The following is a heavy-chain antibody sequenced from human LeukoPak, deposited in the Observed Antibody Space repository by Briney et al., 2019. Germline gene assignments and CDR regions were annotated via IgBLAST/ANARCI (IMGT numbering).Heavy chain of an antibody. J-gene: IGHJ6*02. CDR3: AKDLGYCSSTSCYVGYYYYGMDV. CDR1: GFTFSSYG. Sequence: GESLRLSCAASGFTFSSYGMHWVRQAPGKGLEWVAFIRYDGSNKYYADSVKGRFTISRDNSKNTLYLQMNSLRAEDTAVYYCAKDLGYCSSTSCYVGYYYYGMDVWGQGTTVTVSS. CDR2: IRYDGSNK. V-gene: IGHV3-30*02. D-gene: IGHD2-2*01.